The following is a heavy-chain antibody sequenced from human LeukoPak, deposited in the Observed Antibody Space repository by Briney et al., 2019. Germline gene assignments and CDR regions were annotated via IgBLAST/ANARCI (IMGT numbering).Heavy chain of an antibody. CDR2: IYYSGST. D-gene: IGHD6-6*01. CDR1: GITFSSPW. CDR3: ATTSRPVRVAARRSWYAFDI. V-gene: IGHV4-59*11. J-gene: IGHJ3*02. Sequence: PGGSLRLSCVASGITFSSPWMSWVRQAPGKGLEWIGYIYYSGSTNYSPSLKSRVTISVDTSKNQFSQKLSSVTAADTAVYYCATTSRPVRVAARRSWYAFDIWGQGTMVTVSS.